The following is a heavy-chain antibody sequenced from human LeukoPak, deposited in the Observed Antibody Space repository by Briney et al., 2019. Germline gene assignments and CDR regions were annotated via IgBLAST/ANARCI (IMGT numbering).Heavy chain of an antibody. D-gene: IGHD4-11*01. V-gene: IGHV4-38-2*01. CDR2: IYHSGST. J-gene: IGHJ4*02. Sequence: SETLYLTCAVSGYSISSGYYWGWIRQPPGKGLEWIGSIYHSGSTYYNPSLKSRVTISVDTSKNQFSLKLSSVTAADTAVYYCARHYSNNDYWGQGTLVTVSS. CDR3: ARHYSNNDY. CDR1: GYSISSGYY.